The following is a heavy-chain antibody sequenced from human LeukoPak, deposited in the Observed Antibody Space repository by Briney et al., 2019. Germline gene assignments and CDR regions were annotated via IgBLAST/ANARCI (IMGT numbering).Heavy chain of an antibody. V-gene: IGHV3-23*01. CDR3: YCNGGNCLRY. CDR1: GFTFSSYG. CDR2: ISGSGGDT. D-gene: IGHD2-15*01. Sequence: PGGSLRLSCAASGFTFSSYGMSWVRQAPGKGLEWVSAISGSGGDTYYADSVKGRFTISRDNSKNTLYLQINSLRAEDTAVYYCYCNGGNCLRYWGQGTLVTVSS. J-gene: IGHJ4*02.